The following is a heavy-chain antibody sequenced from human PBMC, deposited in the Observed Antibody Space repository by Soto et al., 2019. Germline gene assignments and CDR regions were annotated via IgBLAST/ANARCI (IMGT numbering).Heavy chain of an antibody. D-gene: IGHD3-10*01. Sequence: GGSLRLSCAASGFTFSSYAMHWVRQAPGKGLEYVSAISSNGGSTYYANSVKGRFTISRDNSKNTLYLQMGSLRAEDMAVYYCARAPPQWFGELSYYYYMDVWGKGTTVTVSS. CDR3: ARAPPQWFGELSYYYYMDV. CDR2: ISSNGGST. V-gene: IGHV3-64*01. J-gene: IGHJ6*03. CDR1: GFTFSSYA.